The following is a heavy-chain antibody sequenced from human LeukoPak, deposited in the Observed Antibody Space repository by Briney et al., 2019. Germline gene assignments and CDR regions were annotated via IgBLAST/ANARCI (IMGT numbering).Heavy chain of an antibody. Sequence: ASVKVSCKASGYTLTSYRISWVRQAPGQGLEWMGWLSAYNGDTNYAQKLQGRVTMTTDTSTSTAYMELRSLRSDDTAVYYCARTPTYYYYYMDVWGKGTTVTVSS. J-gene: IGHJ6*03. CDR3: ARTPTYYYYYMDV. CDR1: GYTLTSYR. CDR2: LSAYNGDT. D-gene: IGHD4-17*01. V-gene: IGHV1-18*01.